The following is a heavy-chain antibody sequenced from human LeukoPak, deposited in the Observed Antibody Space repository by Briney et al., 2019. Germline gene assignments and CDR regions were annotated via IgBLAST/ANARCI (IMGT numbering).Heavy chain of an antibody. CDR1: EFTFSSYA. V-gene: IGHV3-30-3*01. D-gene: IGHD3-3*01. CDR2: ISYDGSNK. CDR3: ASGPRLLEWLLRESVDYFDY. Sequence: GGSLRLSCAASEFTFSSYAMHWVRQAPGKGLEWVAVISYDGSNKYYADSVKGRFTISRDNSKNTLYLQMNSLRAEDTAVYYCASGPRLLEWLLRESVDYFDYWGQGTLVTVSS. J-gene: IGHJ4*02.